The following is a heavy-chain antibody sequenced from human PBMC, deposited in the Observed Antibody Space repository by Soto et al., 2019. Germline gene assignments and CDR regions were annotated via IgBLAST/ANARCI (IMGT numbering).Heavy chain of an antibody. V-gene: IGHV3-30*03. CDR1: GFTFRWFG. D-gene: IGHD3-22*01. J-gene: IGHJ4*02. CDR3: ARDPPLSMIVVVGVDDF. Sequence: PGGSLRLSCAGPGFTFRWFGMNWVRQAPGKGLEWVARISNDGSNEYYVDSVKGRFTISRDNDKGLVYLQMNSLRAEDTAVYYCARDPPLSMIVVVGVDDFWGQGTLVTVSS. CDR2: ISNDGSNE.